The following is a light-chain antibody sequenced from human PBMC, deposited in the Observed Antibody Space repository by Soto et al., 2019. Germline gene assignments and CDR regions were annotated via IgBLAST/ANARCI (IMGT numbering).Light chain of an antibody. Sequence: QSALTQPASVSGSPGQSITLSCTGTSSDVGGYNYVSWYQQHPGKAPKLMIYDVSNRPSGVSNRFSGSKSGNTASLTISGIQDEDEADYYCSSYTSSSTLVFGGGTKLTVL. CDR3: SSYTSSSTLV. CDR1: SSDVGGYNY. J-gene: IGLJ2*01. V-gene: IGLV2-14*01. CDR2: DVS.